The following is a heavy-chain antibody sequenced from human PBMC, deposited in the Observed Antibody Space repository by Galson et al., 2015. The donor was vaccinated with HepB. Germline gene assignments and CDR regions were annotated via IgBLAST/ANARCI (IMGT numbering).Heavy chain of an antibody. CDR1: GYSFTSYW. J-gene: IGHJ5*02. Sequence: QSGAEVKKPGESLRISCKGSGYSFTSYWISWVRQMPGKGLEWMGRIDPSDSYTNYSPSFQGHVTISADKSISTAYLQWSSLKASDTAMYYCARQVTMVRGVIIPRGRFDPWGQGTLVTVSS. CDR2: IDPSDSYT. V-gene: IGHV5-10-1*01. CDR3: ARQVTMVRGVIIPRGRFDP. D-gene: IGHD3-10*01.